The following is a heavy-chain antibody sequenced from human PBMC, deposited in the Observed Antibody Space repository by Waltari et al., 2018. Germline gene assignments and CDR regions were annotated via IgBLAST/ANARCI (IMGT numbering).Heavy chain of an antibody. Sequence: ELLVVESGGHSVRPGESLRLPCTAAGCRFDAYAINWVRQARGKGLVWFSGIGWNGDNIDYADSVKGRFTISRDKAKNSVFLQMNGLKVEDTARYFCTKDLVYNTPGIDVWGRGTTVIVSS. J-gene: IGHJ6*02. CDR3: TKDLVYNTPGIDV. V-gene: IGHV3-9*01. CDR1: GCRFDAYA. CDR2: IGWNGDNI. D-gene: IGHD1-20*01.